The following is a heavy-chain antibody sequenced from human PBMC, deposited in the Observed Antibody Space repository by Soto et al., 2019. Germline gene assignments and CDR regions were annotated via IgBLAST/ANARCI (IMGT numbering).Heavy chain of an antibody. V-gene: IGHV4-31*03. CDR3: ARDRRGSEYFQH. D-gene: IGHD3-10*01. CDR1: GGSISSGGYY. CDR2: IYYSGST. J-gene: IGHJ1*01. Sequence: SETLSLTCTVSGGSISSGGYYWSWIRQHPGKGLEWIGYIYYSGSTYYNPSLKSRVTISVDTSKNQFSLKLSSVTAADTAVYYCARDRRGSEYFQHWGQGTLVTVSS.